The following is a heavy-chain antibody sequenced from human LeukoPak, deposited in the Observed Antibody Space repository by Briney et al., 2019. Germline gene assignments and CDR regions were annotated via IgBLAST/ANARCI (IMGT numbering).Heavy chain of an antibody. Sequence: GRSLRLSCAASGFTFDDYAMHWVRQDPGKGLEWVSGISLNSGSIGYADSVKGRFTISRDNAKNSLYLQMNSLRAEDTALYYCAKGFISGSYVGFDYWGQGTLVTVSS. J-gene: IGHJ4*02. CDR1: GFTFDDYA. V-gene: IGHV3-9*01. CDR3: AKGFISGSYVGFDY. D-gene: IGHD1-26*01. CDR2: ISLNSGSI.